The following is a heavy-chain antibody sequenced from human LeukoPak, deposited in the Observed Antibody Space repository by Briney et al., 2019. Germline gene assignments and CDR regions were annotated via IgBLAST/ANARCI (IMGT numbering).Heavy chain of an antibody. D-gene: IGHD5-18*01. CDR3: ARAGAYRCGGGDAFDI. CDR1: GNTFSSYF. CDR2: ISPSGGTT. Sequence: ASVKVSCKSSGNTFSSYFIHWVRQAPGHGLEWMGIISPSGGTTSYAQEFQGRVTMTRDTSTSTVYMELSSLRSEDTAVYYCARAGAYRCGGGDAFDIWGQGIMVTVSS. V-gene: IGHV1-46*01. J-gene: IGHJ3*02.